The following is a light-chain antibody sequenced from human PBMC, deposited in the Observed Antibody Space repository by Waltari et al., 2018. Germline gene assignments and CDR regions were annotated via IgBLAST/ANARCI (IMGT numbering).Light chain of an antibody. Sequence: EIVMTQSPATLSVSPGERATLCCRASQSISTNLAWYQQKSGQAPRLLIHSASTRATGIPARFSGSGSGTEFTLTISSLQSEDSGVYYCQQYHNWPPWTFGQGTKVEIK. CDR1: QSISTN. CDR2: SAS. J-gene: IGKJ1*01. CDR3: QQYHNWPPWT. V-gene: IGKV3-15*01.